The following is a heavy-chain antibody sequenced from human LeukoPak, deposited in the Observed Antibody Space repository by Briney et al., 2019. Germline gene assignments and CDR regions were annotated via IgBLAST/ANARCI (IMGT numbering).Heavy chain of an antibody. CDR2: ISGSGGST. CDR1: GFTFSSYV. D-gene: IGHD3-22*01. Sequence: GGSLRLSCAASGFTFSSYVMSWVRQAPGKGLEWVSAISGSGGSTYYADSVKGRFTISRDNSKNTLYLQMNSLRAEDTAVYYCAKRSFPGSGYSYSSDYWGQGPMVTVSS. V-gene: IGHV3-23*01. CDR3: AKRSFPGSGYSYSSDY. J-gene: IGHJ4*02.